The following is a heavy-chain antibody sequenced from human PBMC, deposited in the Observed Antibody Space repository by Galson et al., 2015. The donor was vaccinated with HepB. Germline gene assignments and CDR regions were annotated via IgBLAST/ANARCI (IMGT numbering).Heavy chain of an antibody. D-gene: IGHD6-13*01. CDR1: GYTFTSYY. CDR3: ARDMTIAAAGTGHPDY. V-gene: IGHV1-46*01. CDR2: INPSGGST. J-gene: IGHJ4*02. Sequence: SVKVSCKASGYTFTSYYMHWVRQAPGQGLEWMGIINPSGGSTSYAQKFQGRVTMTRDTSTSTVYMELSSLRSEDTAVYYCARDMTIAAAGTGHPDYWCQGTLVTVSS.